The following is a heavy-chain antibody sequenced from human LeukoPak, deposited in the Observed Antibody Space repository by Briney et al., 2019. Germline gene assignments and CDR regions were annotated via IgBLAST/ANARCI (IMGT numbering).Heavy chain of an antibody. D-gene: IGHD1-26*01. J-gene: IGHJ4*02. CDR1: GFTFSSYA. V-gene: IGHV3-23*01. CDR2: IGAGGTFT. CDR3: VRAVGADFEY. Sequence: GGSLRLSCTASGFTFSSYAMNWVRQAPGKGLEWVSGIGAGGTFTYYADSVKGRFTISRDNSRNTLYLQMNSLRTEDTAVYFCVRAVGADFEYWSQGTLVTVSS.